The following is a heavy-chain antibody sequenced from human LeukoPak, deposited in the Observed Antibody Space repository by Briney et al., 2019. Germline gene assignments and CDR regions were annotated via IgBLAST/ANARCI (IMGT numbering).Heavy chain of an antibody. CDR1: GGTFSSYA. CDR3: AKARVDYGSGQDDAFDI. D-gene: IGHD3-10*01. V-gene: IGHV1-69*04. J-gene: IGHJ3*02. Sequence: ASVKVSCKASGGTFSSYAISWVRQAPGQGLEWMGRIIPILGIANYAQKFQGRVTITADKSTSTAYMELSSLRSEDTALYYCAKARVDYGSGQDDAFDIWGQGTMVTVSS. CDR2: IIPILGIA.